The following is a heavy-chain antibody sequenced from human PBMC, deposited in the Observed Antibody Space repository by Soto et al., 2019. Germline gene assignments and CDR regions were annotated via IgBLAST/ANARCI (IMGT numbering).Heavy chain of an antibody. D-gene: IGHD6-13*01. CDR1: GYTFTSYG. CDR3: VRRHVSATGIDWFDP. V-gene: IGHV1-3*01. J-gene: IGHJ5*02. CDR2: INAANGDT. Sequence: ASVKVSCKASGYTFTSYGIHWVRQAPGQRLEWMGWINAANGDTKYSPKFQGRVTITRDTSASTAYMELSSLRSEDTAVYYCVRRHVSATGIDWFDPWGQGTMVTVYS.